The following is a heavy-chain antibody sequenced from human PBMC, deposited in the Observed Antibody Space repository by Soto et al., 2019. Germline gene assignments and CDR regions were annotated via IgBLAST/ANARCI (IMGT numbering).Heavy chain of an antibody. V-gene: IGHV3-33*01. CDR2: IWYDGSNK. CDR3: ARDLRGPAARVRGYYYYGMDV. D-gene: IGHD2-2*01. CDR1: GFTFGSYG. Sequence: GGSLRLSCAASGFTFGSYGMHWVRQAPGKGLEWVAVIWYDGSNKYYADSVKGRFTISRDNSKNTLYLQMNSLRAEDTAVYYCARDLRGPAARVRGYYYYGMDVWGQGTTVTVSS. J-gene: IGHJ6*02.